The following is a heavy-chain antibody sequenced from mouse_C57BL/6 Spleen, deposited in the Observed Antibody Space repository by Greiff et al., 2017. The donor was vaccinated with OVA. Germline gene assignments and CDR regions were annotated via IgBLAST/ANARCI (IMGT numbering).Heavy chain of an antibody. D-gene: IGHD1-1*01. Sequence: QVQLQQPGAELVMPGASVKLSCKASGYTFTSYWMHWVKQRPGQGLEWIGEIDPSDSYTNYNQKFKGKSTLTVDKSSSTAYMQLSSLTSEDSAVYYWARGYYGTVDYWGQGTTLTVAS. CDR2: IDPSDSYT. CDR3: ARGYYGTVDY. V-gene: IGHV1-69*01. CDR1: GYTFTSYW. J-gene: IGHJ2*01.